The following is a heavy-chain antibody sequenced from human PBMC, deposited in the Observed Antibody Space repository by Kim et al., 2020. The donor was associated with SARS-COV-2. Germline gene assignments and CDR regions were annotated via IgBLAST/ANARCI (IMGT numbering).Heavy chain of an antibody. CDR1: GGSISSYY. J-gene: IGHJ4*02. D-gene: IGHD5-12*01. CDR2: IYYSGST. CDR3: ARRDRDGYKHDY. V-gene: IGHV4-59*08. Sequence: SETLSLTCTVSGGSISSYYWSWIRQPPGKRLEWIGYIYYSGSTNYNPSLKSRVTISVDTSKNQFSLKLSSVTAANTAVYYCARRDRDGYKHDYWGQGTLVTVSS.